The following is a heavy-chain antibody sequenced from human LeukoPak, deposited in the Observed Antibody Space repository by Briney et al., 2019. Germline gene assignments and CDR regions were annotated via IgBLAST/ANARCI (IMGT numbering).Heavy chain of an antibody. V-gene: IGHV1-69*13. J-gene: IGHJ4*02. Sequence: SVKVSCKASGYTFTSYGISWVRQAPGQGLEWMGGIIPIFGTANYAQKFQGRVTITADESTSTAYMELSSLRSEDTAVYYCARDRSAGSGWSNLDYWGQGTLVTVSS. CDR2: IIPIFGTA. D-gene: IGHD6-19*01. CDR1: GYTFTSYG. CDR3: ARDRSAGSGWSNLDY.